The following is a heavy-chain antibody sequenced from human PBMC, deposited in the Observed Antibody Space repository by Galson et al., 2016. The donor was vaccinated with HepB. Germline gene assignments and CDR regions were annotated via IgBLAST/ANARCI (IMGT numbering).Heavy chain of an antibody. CDR2: SRSKVNSYST. V-gene: IGHV3-72*01. Sequence: SLRLSCATSGFTFSDDYMDWVRQAPGKGLEWVGRSRSKVNSYSTEYAASVGLRFTVSRDDSNNSLFLQMNSLRPEDTAVYKCAKDKWGSSHYLDSWGQGTLVSVSA. J-gene: IGHJ4*02. D-gene: IGHD6-13*01. CDR1: GFTFSDDY. CDR3: AKDKWGSSHYLDS.